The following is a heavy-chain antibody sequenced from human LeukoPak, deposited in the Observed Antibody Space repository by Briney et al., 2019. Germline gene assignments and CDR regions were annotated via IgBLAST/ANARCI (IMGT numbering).Heavy chain of an antibody. J-gene: IGHJ4*02. CDR3: ARADYDSSGYYYFDY. D-gene: IGHD3-22*01. CDR2: VYYSGST. Sequence: PSETLSLTCTVSGGSISSYYRSWIRQPPGKGLEWIGYVYYSGSTKYNPSLKSRVTISVDTSKNQFSLKLSSVTAADTALYYCARADYDSSGYYYFDYWGQGTLVTVSS. CDR1: GGSISSYY. V-gene: IGHV4-59*01.